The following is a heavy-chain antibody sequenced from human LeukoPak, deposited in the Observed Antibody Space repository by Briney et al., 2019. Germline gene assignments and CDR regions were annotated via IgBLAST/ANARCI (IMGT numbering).Heavy chain of an antibody. D-gene: IGHD2-15*01. CDR3: ARVVAATEHYFDY. V-gene: IGHV4-30-4*01. Sequence: ASQTLSLTCTVSGGSISSGDYYWSWIRQPPGKGLEWIGYIYYSGSTYYNPSLKSRVTISVDTSKNQFSLKLSSVTAADTAVYYCARVVAATEHYFDYWGQGTLVTVSS. J-gene: IGHJ4*02. CDR2: IYYSGST. CDR1: GGSISSGDYY.